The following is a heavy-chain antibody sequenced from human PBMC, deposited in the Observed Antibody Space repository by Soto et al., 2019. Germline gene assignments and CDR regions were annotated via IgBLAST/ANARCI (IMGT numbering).Heavy chain of an antibody. Sequence: SETLSLTCTVSGGSVSSGSYYWSWIRQPPGKGLEWIGYIYYSGSTNYNPSLKSRVTISVDTSKNQFSLKLSSVTAADTAVYYCASGYYYDSSGYYSRPRFDYWGQGTLVTVSP. D-gene: IGHD3-22*01. CDR3: ASGYYYDSSGYYSRPRFDY. V-gene: IGHV4-61*01. CDR2: IYYSGST. CDR1: GGSVSSGSYY. J-gene: IGHJ4*02.